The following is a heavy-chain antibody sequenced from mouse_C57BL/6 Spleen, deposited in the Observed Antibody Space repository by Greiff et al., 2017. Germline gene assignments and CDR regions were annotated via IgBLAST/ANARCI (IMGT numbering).Heavy chain of an antibody. Sequence: VKLQESGPGLVAPSQSLSITCTVSGFSLTSYAISWVRQPPGKGLEWLGVIWTGGGTNYNSALKSRLSLSKDNSKSQVFLKMNSLQTDDTARYYCASHGGIVGYYFDDWGQGTTLTVSS. CDR2: IWTGGGT. J-gene: IGHJ2*01. CDR1: GFSLTSYA. D-gene: IGHD1-1*02. CDR3: ASHGGIVGYYFDD. V-gene: IGHV2-9-1*01.